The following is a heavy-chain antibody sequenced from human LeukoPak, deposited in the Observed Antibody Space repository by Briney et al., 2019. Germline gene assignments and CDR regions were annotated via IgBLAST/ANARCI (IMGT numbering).Heavy chain of an antibody. CDR1: GFTLSNAW. J-gene: IGHJ4*02. CDR3: TADASFIGFG. V-gene: IGHV3-15*01. D-gene: IGHD3-16*01. Sequence: GGSLRPSCAPSGFTLSNAWMSWVRHAPGGGRGWVGRIKSKTDGGTTDYAAPVTGRFTIPRDASKNTLYLQMNNLKTEDTAVYYCTADASFIGFGWGQGTLVTVSS. CDR2: IKSKTDGGTT.